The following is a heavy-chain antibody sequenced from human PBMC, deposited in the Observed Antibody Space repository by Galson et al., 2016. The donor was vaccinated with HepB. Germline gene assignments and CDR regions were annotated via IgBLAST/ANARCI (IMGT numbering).Heavy chain of an antibody. J-gene: IGHJ6*02. V-gene: IGHV3-48*03. CDR2: ISGASSPI. Sequence: SLRLSCAASGFTFSSFEMTWVRQAPGKGLEWISYISGASSPIYYADSVKGRFTISRDNAKNSLYLQMDTLRAEDTAVYFCAREIATNNYYYYGMDVWGQGTMVTVSS. CDR3: AREIATNNYYYYGMDV. CDR1: GFTFSSFE. D-gene: IGHD2-21*01.